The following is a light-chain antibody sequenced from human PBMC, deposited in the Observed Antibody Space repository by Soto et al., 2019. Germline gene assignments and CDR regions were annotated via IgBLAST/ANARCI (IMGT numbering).Light chain of an antibody. Sequence: EIVFTQSPGTLSLSPGERATLSCRARQSVSANYLVWYQQKPGQAPRLLIYGASSRATGIPDRFSGSGSGTDFTLTISRLEPEDFAVYYCQQYGSSPYSFGQGTKVDIK. CDR3: QQYGSSPYS. CDR1: QSVSANY. CDR2: GAS. V-gene: IGKV3-20*01. J-gene: IGKJ2*03.